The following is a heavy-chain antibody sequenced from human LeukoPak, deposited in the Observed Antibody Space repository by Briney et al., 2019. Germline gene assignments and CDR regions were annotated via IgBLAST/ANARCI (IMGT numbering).Heavy chain of an antibody. J-gene: IGHJ4*01. V-gene: IGHV3-74*01. CDR1: GFTFSTYW. D-gene: IGHD3-16*01. CDR3: ARGGIITFGGDLPN. CDR2: INSDGSTT. Sequence: GGSLRLSCAASGFTFSTYWMHWVRQAPGKGLVWVSRINSDGSTTTYADSVKGRFTISRDNVKNTLYLQMDSLRAEDTAVYYCARGGIITFGGDLPNWGQGTLVTVSS.